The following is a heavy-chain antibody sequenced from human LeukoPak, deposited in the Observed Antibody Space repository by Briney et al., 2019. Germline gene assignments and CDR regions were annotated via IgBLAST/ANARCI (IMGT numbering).Heavy chain of an antibody. CDR1: GGAIINYY. J-gene: IGHJ3*02. V-gene: IGHV4-4*07. CDR3: ARETSPYYYDSTGLNAFDI. D-gene: IGHD3-22*01. Sequence: SETLSLTCTVSGGAIINYYWTWIRQSAGKGLEWIGRIYTSGSTNYNPSLKSRVTMSVDTSKNQFSLKLSSVTAADTAVYYCARETSPYYYDSTGLNAFDIWGQGTMVTVSS. CDR2: IYTSGST.